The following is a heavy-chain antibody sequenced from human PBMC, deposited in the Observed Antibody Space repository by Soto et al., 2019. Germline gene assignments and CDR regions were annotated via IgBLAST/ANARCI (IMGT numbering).Heavy chain of an antibody. CDR2: ISAYNGNT. Sequence: ASVKVSCKASGYTFTSYGISWVRQAPGQGLEWMGWISAYNGNTNYAQKLQGRVTMTTDTSTSTAYMELRSLRSDDTAVYYCARLTQIVVVVAATQKISRWFDPWGQGTLVTVSS. D-gene: IGHD2-15*01. V-gene: IGHV1-18*01. CDR1: GYTFTSYG. J-gene: IGHJ5*02. CDR3: ARLTQIVVVVAATQKISRWFDP.